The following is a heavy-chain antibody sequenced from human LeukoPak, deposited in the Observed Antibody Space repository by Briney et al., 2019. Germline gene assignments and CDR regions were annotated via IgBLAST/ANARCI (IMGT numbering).Heavy chain of an antibody. D-gene: IGHD4-17*01. CDR1: GGSISSYY. V-gene: IGHV4-59*08. Sequence: SETLSLTCTVSGGSISSYYWSWIRQPPGKGLEWIGCIYYSGSTNYNPSLKSRVTISVDTSKNQFSLKLSSVTAADTAVYYCARLDTTVTTFDYWGQGTLVTVSS. CDR2: IYYSGST. J-gene: IGHJ4*02. CDR3: ARLDTTVTTFDY.